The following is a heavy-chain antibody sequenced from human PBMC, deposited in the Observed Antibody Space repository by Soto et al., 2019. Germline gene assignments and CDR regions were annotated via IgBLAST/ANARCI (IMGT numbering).Heavy chain of an antibody. D-gene: IGHD3-22*01. J-gene: IGHJ3*02. CDR1: GGSISSYY. CDR3: ARDQDYYDSSGYGGDAFDI. CDR2: IYTSGST. V-gene: IGHV4-4*07. Sequence: XGTLSLTCTVSGGSISSYYWSWIRQPSGKGLEWIGRIYTSGSTNYNPSLKSRVTMSVDTSKNQFSLKLSSVTAADTAVYYCARDQDYYDSSGYGGDAFDIWGQGTMVTVSS.